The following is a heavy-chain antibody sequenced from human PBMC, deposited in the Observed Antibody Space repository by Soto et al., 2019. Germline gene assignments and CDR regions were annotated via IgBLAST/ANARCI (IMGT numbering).Heavy chain of an antibody. Sequence: EVQLVESGGGLVQPGGSLRLSCATSGFTFIGYTLSWVRQAPGKGLELVSYISSANSAIYYADSVKGRSEISRDNAETSMFLQLHSLRAEDTAIYYCARVGWELTFDYWGQGAQVTVSS. V-gene: IGHV3-48*01. CDR1: GFTFIGYT. CDR2: ISSANSAI. J-gene: IGHJ4*02. CDR3: ARVGWELTFDY. D-gene: IGHD1-7*01.